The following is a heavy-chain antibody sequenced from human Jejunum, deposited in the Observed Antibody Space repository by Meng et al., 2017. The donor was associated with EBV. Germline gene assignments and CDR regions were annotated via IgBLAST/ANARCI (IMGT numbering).Heavy chain of an antibody. CDR2: INTRTGNP. V-gene: IGHV7-4-1*02. CDR3: ASDISTATFGY. Sequence: QVQLVQSGSEFKKPVDSVKVSCKASGYTFSRYAMNWVRQAPGQGLEWMGWINTRTGNPAYAKGFTGRFVFSLDTSVSTAYLQLSSLKAEDTAVYYCASDISTATFGYWGQGTLVTVSS. D-gene: IGHD2-21*02. J-gene: IGHJ4*02. CDR1: GYTFSRYA.